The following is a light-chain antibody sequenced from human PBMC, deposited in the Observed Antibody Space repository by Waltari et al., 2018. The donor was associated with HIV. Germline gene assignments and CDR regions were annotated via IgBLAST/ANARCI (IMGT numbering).Light chain of an antibody. CDR3: TSYISSASPE. CDR1: GSDLRAYNS. CDR2: EIS. V-gene: IGLV2-14*01. Sequence: QSALTQPASVSGSPGQSITISCTGTGSDLRAYNSVSWYQHHPGKAPKVVIYEISNRPSGVSSRFSGSISANTASLTISGLQAEDEADYFCTSYISSASPEFGGGTKVTVL. J-gene: IGLJ2*01.